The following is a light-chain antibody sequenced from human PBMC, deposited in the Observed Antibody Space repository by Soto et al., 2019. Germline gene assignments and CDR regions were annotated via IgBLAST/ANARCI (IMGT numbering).Light chain of an antibody. CDR1: QGIRND. V-gene: IGKV1-17*01. Sequence: DIQMTQSPSSLSASVGERVTITCRASQGIRNDLGWYQQKSGKAPKRLIYAASSLHFGVPTRFSGIGSGTEVTLTIISRQPEDFATHYCLQHNTYARTFGQGTKVEIK. J-gene: IGKJ1*01. CDR3: LQHNTYART. CDR2: AAS.